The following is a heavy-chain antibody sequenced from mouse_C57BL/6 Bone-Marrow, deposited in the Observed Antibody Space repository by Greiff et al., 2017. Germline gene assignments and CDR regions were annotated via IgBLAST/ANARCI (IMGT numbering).Heavy chain of an antibody. Sequence: VQLQQSGAELARPGASVKLSCKASGYTFTSYGISWVKQRTGQGLEWIGEVYPRSGNTYYNEKFKGKATLTADKSSSTAYMELRSLTSEDSAVYFCASYTLYWGQGTTLPASS. CDR3: ASYTLY. J-gene: IGHJ2*01. CDR2: VYPRSGNT. V-gene: IGHV1-81*01. CDR1: GYTFTSYG.